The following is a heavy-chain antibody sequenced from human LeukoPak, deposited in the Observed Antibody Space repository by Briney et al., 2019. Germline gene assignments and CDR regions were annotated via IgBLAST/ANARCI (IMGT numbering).Heavy chain of an antibody. Sequence: GGSLRLSCAASGFTFSSYTMNWVRQAPGKGLEWVSSISSSSYYIYYTDSVKGRFTISRDNAKNSVYLQMNSLRDEDTAVYYCVRVGDYYDSGGYQGFDYWGQGTLVTVSS. CDR1: GFTFSSYT. CDR2: ISSSSYYI. J-gene: IGHJ4*02. V-gene: IGHV3-21*01. CDR3: VRVGDYYDSGGYQGFDY. D-gene: IGHD3-22*01.